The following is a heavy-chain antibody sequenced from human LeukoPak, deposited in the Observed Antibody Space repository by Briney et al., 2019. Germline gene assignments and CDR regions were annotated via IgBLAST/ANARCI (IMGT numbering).Heavy chain of an antibody. D-gene: IGHD1-1*01. J-gene: IGHJ3*02. Sequence: PGGSLRLSCAASGFTFDDYSMHWVRQAPGKGLEWVSGISWNSGSIGYADSVKGRFTISRDNAKNSLYLQMNSLRAEDMALYYCAKDQPGWKTAFDIWGQGTMVTVSS. V-gene: IGHV3-9*03. CDR1: GFTFDDYS. CDR3: AKDQPGWKTAFDI. CDR2: ISWNSGSI.